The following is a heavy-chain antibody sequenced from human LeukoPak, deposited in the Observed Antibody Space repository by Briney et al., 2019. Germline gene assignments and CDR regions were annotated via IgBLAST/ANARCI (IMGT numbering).Heavy chain of an antibody. J-gene: IGHJ4*02. V-gene: IGHV3-21*01. D-gene: IGHD6-19*01. CDR3: ARVQVAVAGFFDY. CDR1: GFTFSSYS. CDR2: ISSSSSYI. Sequence: PGGSLRLSCAASGFTFSSYSMNWVRQAPGKGLEWVSSISSSSSYIYYADSVKGRFTISRDNAKNSLYLQMNSLRAEDTAVYYCARVQVAVAGFFDYWGQGTLVTVSS.